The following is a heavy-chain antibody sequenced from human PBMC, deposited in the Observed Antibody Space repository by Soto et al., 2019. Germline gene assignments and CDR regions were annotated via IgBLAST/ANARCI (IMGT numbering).Heavy chain of an antibody. Sequence: GASVKVSCKASGYTLTSYDINWVRQATGQGLEWMGWMNPNSGNTGYAQKFQGRVTMTRNTSISTAYMGLSSLRSDDTAVYYCAREITPRGMDGWGQGSTVTVSP. CDR1: GYTLTSYD. CDR2: MNPNSGNT. J-gene: IGHJ6*01. V-gene: IGHV1-8*01. D-gene: IGHD3-10*01. CDR3: AREITPRGMDG.